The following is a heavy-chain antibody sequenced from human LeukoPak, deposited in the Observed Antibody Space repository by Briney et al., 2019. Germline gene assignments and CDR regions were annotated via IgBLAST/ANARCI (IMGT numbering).Heavy chain of an antibody. CDR2: ISGSGGST. CDR3: AKGGYCSSTSCPCDY. J-gene: IGHJ4*02. D-gene: IGHD2-2*01. V-gene: IGHV3-23*01. Sequence: GGSLRLSCAASGFTFSNYAMSWVRQAPGKGLEWVSAISGSGGSTYYADSVKGRFTISRDNSKNTLYLQMNSLRAEDTAVYYCAKGGYCSSTSCPCDYWGQGTLVTVSS. CDR1: GFTFSNYA.